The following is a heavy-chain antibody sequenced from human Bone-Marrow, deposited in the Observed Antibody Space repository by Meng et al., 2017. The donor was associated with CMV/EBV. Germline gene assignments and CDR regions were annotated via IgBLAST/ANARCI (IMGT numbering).Heavy chain of an antibody. D-gene: IGHD4-23*01. CDR2: ISYDGSNK. V-gene: IGHV3-30-3*01. CDR3: ARDNSVVISVWDGMGV. CDR1: GFTFSSYA. Sequence: GESLKISCAASGFTFSSYAMHWVRQAPGKGLEWVAVISYDGSNKYYADSVKGRFTISRDNSKNSLYLQMNSLRAEDTAVYYCARDNSVVISVWDGMGVWGQGTTVTVSS. J-gene: IGHJ6*02.